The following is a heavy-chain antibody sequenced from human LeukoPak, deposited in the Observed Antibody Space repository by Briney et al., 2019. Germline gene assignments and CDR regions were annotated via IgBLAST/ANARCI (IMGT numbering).Heavy chain of an antibody. CDR1: GYTFTSYD. CDR3: ARPGDSSGWWAYDY. CDR2: MNPNSGNT. J-gene: IGHJ4*02. Sequence: ASVKVSCKASGYTFTSYDINWVRQATGQGLEWMGWMNPNSGNTGYAQKFQGRVTMTRNTSISTAYMELSSLRSEDTAVYYCARPGDSSGWWAYDYWGRGTLVTVSS. V-gene: IGHV1-8*01. D-gene: IGHD6-19*01.